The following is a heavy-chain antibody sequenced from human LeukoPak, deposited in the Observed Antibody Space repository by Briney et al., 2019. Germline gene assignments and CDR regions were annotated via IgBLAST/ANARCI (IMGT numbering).Heavy chain of an antibody. D-gene: IGHD2-2*02. CDR2: IYTSGST. J-gene: IGHJ3*02. CDR1: GGSISSGSYY. CDR3: ARETGYCSSTSCYNHDAFDI. V-gene: IGHV4-61*02. Sequence: SQTLSLTCTVSGGSISSGSYYWSWIRHPAGNGLEWIGRIYTSGSTNYNPSLKSRVTISVDTSKNQFPLKLSSVTAADTAVYYCARETGYCSSTSCYNHDAFDIWGQGTMVTVSS.